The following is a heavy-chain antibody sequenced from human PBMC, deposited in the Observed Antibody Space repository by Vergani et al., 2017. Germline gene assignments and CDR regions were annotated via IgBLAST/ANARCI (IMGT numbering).Heavy chain of an antibody. CDR2: IYYSGST. Sequence: QVQLQESGPGLVKPSETLSLTCTVSGGSISSYYWSWIRQPPGKGLEWIGYIYYSGSTNYNPSLKSRVTISVDTSKNQFSLKLSSVTAADTAVYYCARRYFYDSTQRAXAFDIWGQGTMVTVSS. V-gene: IGHV4-59*08. J-gene: IGHJ3*02. CDR1: GGSISSYY. D-gene: IGHD3-22*01. CDR3: ARRYFYDSTQRAXAFDI.